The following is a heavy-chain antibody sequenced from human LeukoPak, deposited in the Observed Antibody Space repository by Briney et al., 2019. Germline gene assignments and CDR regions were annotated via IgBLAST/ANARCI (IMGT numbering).Heavy chain of an antibody. J-gene: IGHJ5*02. Sequence: VASVKVSCKASGYTFTGYYMHWVRQAPGQGLEWMGWINPNSGGTNYAQKFQGRVTMTRDTSISTAYMELSRLRSDDTAVYYCARVGTTRIRVYWFDPWGQGTLVTVSS. V-gene: IGHV1-2*02. CDR2: INPNSGGT. D-gene: IGHD1-7*01. CDR1: GYTFTGYY. CDR3: ARVGTTRIRVYWFDP.